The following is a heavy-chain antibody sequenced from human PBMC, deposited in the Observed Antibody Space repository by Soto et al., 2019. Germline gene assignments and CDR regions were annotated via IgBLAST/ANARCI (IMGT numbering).Heavy chain of an antibody. CDR3: ARGGGAWIFGVVNWFDP. CDR2: INHSGST. CDR1: GGSFSGYY. V-gene: IGHV4-34*01. Sequence: PSETLSLTCAVYGGSFSGYYWSWIRQPPGKGLEWIGEINHSGSTNYNPSLKSRVTISVDTSKNQFSLKLSSVTAADTAVYYCARGGGAWIFGVVNWFDPWGQGTLVTVSS. J-gene: IGHJ5*02. D-gene: IGHD3-3*01.